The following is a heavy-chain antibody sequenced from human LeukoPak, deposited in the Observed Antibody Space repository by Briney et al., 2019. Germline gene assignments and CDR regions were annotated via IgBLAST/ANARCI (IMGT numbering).Heavy chain of an antibody. CDR3: ARGLNPGYYDFSSGYYPFYFDY. D-gene: IGHD3-3*01. J-gene: IGHJ4*02. CDR2: IIHGGST. V-gene: IGHV4-34*01. Sequence: SETLSLTCAVYGGSFSCYYWSWIRQPPGKGLEWIGEIIHGGSTNYNSSLKSRVTISVDTSKNQFSLKLSSVTAADTAVYYCARGLNPGYYDFSSGYYPFYFDYWGQGSLVTVSS. CDR1: GGSFSCYY.